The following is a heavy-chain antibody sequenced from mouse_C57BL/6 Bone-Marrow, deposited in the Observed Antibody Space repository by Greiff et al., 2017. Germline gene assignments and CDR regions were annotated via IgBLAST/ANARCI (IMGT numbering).Heavy chain of an antibody. J-gene: IGHJ3*01. CDR2: IDPEDGET. D-gene: IGHD2-2*01. Sequence: VQLKQSGAELVKPGASVKLSCTASGFNIKDYYMHWVKQRTEQGLEWIGRIDPEDGETKYAPKFQGKATITADTSSNTAYLQLSSLTSEDTAVYYCAHYGNDAFAYWGQGTLVTVSA. V-gene: IGHV14-2*01. CDR1: GFNIKDYY. CDR3: AHYGNDAFAY.